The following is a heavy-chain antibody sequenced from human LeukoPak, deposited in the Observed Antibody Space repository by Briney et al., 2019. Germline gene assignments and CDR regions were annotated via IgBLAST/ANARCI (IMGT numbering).Heavy chain of an antibody. J-gene: IGHJ4*02. CDR3: ARALEVEMATILGVFDY. D-gene: IGHD5-24*01. Sequence: ASVKVSCKASGYTFTSCGISWVRQAPGQGLEWMGWISAYNGNTNYAQKLQGRVTMTRDTSTSTVYMELSSLRSEDTAVYYCARALEVEMATILGVFDYWGQGTLVTVSP. CDR1: GYTFTSCG. V-gene: IGHV1-18*01. CDR2: ISAYNGNT.